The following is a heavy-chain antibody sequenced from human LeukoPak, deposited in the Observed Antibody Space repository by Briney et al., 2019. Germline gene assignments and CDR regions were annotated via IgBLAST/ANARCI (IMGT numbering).Heavy chain of an antibody. CDR3: ARERRSSSPGEQQLVRAFDI. Sequence: ASVKVSCKAPGYTFTNYAMNWVRQAPGQGLEWMGWINTNTGNPTYAQGFTGRFAFSLDTSVSTAYLQISSLKAEDTAMYYCARERRSSSPGEQQLVRAFDIWGQGTMVTVSS. D-gene: IGHD6-13*01. J-gene: IGHJ3*02. V-gene: IGHV7-4-1*02. CDR2: INTNTGNP. CDR1: GYTFTNYA.